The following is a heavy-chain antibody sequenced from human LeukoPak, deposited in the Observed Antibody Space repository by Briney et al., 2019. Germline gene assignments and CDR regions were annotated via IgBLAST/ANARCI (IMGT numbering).Heavy chain of an antibody. CDR1: GGTFSSYA. Sequence: ASVKVSCKASGGTFSSYAVSWVRQAPGQGLERMGGIIPIFGTANYAQKFQGRVTITADESTSTAYMELSSLRSEDTAVYYCARERFWSGYYTDAFDNWGQGTMVTVSS. CDR2: IIPIFGTA. D-gene: IGHD3-3*01. CDR3: ARERFWSGYYTDAFDN. J-gene: IGHJ3*02. V-gene: IGHV1-69*13.